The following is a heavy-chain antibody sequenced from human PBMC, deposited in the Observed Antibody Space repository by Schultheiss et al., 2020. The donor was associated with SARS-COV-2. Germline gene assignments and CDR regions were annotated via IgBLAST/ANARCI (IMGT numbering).Heavy chain of an antibody. CDR3: ARVVGSSPYWYIDL. J-gene: IGHJ2*01. Sequence: SVKVSCKASGYTFTGYYMHWVRQAPGQGLEWMGWIIPIFGTANYAQKFQGRVTITADKSTSTAYMELSSLRSEDTAVYYCARVVGSSPYWYIDLWGRGTRVTVSS. D-gene: IGHD6-6*01. CDR2: IIPIFGTA. CDR1: GYTFTGYY. V-gene: IGHV1-69*06.